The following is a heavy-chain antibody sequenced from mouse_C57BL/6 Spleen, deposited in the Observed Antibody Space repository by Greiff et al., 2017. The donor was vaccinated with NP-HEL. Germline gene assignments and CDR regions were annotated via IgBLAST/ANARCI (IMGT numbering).Heavy chain of an antibody. D-gene: IGHD3-2*02. V-gene: IGHV1-55*01. J-gene: IGHJ4*01. CDR2: IYPGSGST. CDR3: ARSEWTAQASYYSAMDY. Sequence: QVHVKQSGAELVKPGASVKMSCKASGYTFTSYWITWVKQRPGQGLEWIGDIYPGSGSTNYNEKFKSKATLTVDTSSSTAYMQLSSLTSEDSAVYYCARSEWTAQASYYSAMDYWGQGTSVTVSS. CDR1: GYTFTSYW.